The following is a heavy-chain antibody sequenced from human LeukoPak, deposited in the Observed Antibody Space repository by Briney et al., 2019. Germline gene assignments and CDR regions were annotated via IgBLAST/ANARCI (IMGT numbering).Heavy chain of an antibody. CDR2: INPNSGGT. J-gene: IGHJ6*03. CDR3: ARGPRITLVRGGQWYYYMDV. Sequence: ASVKVSCKASGYTFTGYYMHWVRQAPGQGLGWMGWINPNSGGTNYAQKFQGRVTMTRDTSISTAYMELSRLRSDDTAVYYCARGPRITLVRGGQWYYYMDVWGKGTTVTISS. V-gene: IGHV1-2*02. CDR1: GYTFTGYY. D-gene: IGHD3-10*01.